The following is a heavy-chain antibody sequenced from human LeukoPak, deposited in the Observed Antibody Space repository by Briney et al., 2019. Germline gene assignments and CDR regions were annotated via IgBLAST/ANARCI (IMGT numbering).Heavy chain of an antibody. Sequence: ASVKVSCKASGYTFTSYGISWVRQAPGQGLEWMGWINPNSGGTNYAQKFQGRVTMTRDTSISTAYMELSRLRSDDTAVYYCARDPYCSSTSCYNYYMDVWGKGTTVTVSS. CDR3: ARDPYCSSTSCYNYYMDV. CDR1: GYTFTSYG. V-gene: IGHV1-2*02. D-gene: IGHD2-2*02. CDR2: INPNSGGT. J-gene: IGHJ6*03.